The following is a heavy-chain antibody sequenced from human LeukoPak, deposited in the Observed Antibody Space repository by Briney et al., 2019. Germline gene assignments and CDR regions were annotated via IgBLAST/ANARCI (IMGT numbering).Heavy chain of an antibody. D-gene: IGHD2-15*01. J-gene: IGHJ6*02. CDR2: INHSGST. V-gene: IGHV4-34*01. CDR1: GGSFSGYY. Sequence: SETLSLTCAVYGGSFSGYYWSWIRQPPGKGLEWIGEINHSGSTNYNPSLKSRVTISVDTSKDQFSLKLSSVTAADTAVYYCARAARYYYYYGMDVWGQGTTVTVSS. CDR3: ARAARYYYYYGMDV.